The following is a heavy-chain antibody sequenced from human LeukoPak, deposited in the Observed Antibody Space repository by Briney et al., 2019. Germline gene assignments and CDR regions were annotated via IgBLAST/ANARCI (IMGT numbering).Heavy chain of an antibody. V-gene: IGHV4-59*01. J-gene: IGHJ6*03. CDR2: IYYSGST. CDR1: GGSISSYY. CDR3: ARGSSWYDYYYYYMDV. D-gene: IGHD6-13*01. Sequence: SETLSLTCTVSGGSISSYYWSWIRQPPGKGLEWIGYIYYSGSTNYNPSLESRVTISVDTSKNQFSLKLSSVTAVDTAVYYCARGSSWYDYYYYYMDVWGKGTTVTISS.